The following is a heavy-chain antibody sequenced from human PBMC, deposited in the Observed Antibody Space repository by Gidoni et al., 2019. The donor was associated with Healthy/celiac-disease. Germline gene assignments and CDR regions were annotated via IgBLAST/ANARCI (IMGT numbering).Heavy chain of an antibody. J-gene: IGHJ6*02. V-gene: IGHV3-53*02. CDR3: ARQTYYDFWSGYPILDYYYGMDV. CDR2: IYSGVST. D-gene: IGHD3-3*01. Sequence: EVQLVETGGGLIQPGGSLRLSCAASGFTVSSNYMSWVRQAPGKGLEWVSVIYSGVSTYYADSVKGRFTISRDNSKNTLYLQMNSLRAEDTAVYYCARQTYYDFWSGYPILDYYYGMDVWGQGTTVTVSS. CDR1: GFTVSSNY.